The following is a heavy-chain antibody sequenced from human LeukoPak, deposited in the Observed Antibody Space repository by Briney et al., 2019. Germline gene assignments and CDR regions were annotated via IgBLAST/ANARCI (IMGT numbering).Heavy chain of an antibody. J-gene: IGHJ4*02. CDR2: IYSGGST. D-gene: IGHD5-18*01. V-gene: IGHV3-53*01. Sequence: PGGSLRLSCAASGFTVSSNYMSWVRQAPGKGLECVSVIYSGGSTYYADSVKGRFTISRDNSKNTLYLQMNSLRAEDTAVYYCARIYSFYSYGYDYRGQGTLVTVSS. CDR1: GFTVSSNY. CDR3: ARIYSFYSYGYDY.